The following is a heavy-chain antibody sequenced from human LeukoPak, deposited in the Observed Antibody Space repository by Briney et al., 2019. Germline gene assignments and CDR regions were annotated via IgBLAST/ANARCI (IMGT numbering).Heavy chain of an antibody. CDR3: AKRGGTGAPFYGTDV. D-gene: IGHD1-1*01. V-gene: IGHV5-51*01. CDR2: IYPGDSDT. Sequence: GESLRISCKGSGYSFTSHWIGWVRQMPGKGLEWMGIIYPGDSDTKYSPSFQGQVTISTDKSISTAYLQWSSLKASDTAMYCCAKRGGTGAPFYGTDVWGQGTTVTVSS. CDR1: GYSFTSHW. J-gene: IGHJ6*02.